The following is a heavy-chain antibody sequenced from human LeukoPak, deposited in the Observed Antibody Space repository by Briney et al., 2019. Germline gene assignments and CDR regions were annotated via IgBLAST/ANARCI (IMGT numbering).Heavy chain of an antibody. CDR3: ARGRPNYSDYYYRDV. Sequence: NPSESLSLTCGASGGSFSGYYWHWIRQSPGKGLEWIGEINQSGSANYSPSLKSRVSISIDMSKNQFSLRVSSVTAADTAVYYCARGRPNYSDYYYRDVGAKGPRSTVPS. CDR2: INQSGSA. J-gene: IGHJ6*03. CDR1: GGSFSGYY. V-gene: IGHV4-34*01.